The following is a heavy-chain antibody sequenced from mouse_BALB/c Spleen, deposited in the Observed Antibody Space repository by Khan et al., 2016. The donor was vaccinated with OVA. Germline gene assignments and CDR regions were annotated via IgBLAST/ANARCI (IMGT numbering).Heavy chain of an antibody. CDR3: VRDGAYHRNDGWLAY. D-gene: IGHD2-14*01. CDR2: INPSNDYT. Sequence: VQLQESGAELARPGASVKMSCKASGYTFTSYTIHWIKKRPGQGLEWIGYINPSNDYTNYNQKFKDKATLTTDKSSTTAYLRLSSRTSDDSAVYNCVRDGAYHRNDGWLAYWGQGTLVTVSA. CDR1: GYTFTSYT. V-gene: IGHV1-4*01. J-gene: IGHJ3*01.